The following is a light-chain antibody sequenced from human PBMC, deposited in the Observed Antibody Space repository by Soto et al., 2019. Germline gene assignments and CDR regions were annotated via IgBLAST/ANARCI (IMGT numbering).Light chain of an antibody. CDR2: GAS. Sequence: EIWMTQSPATLSVSPGERATLSCRASQSVSSNLAWYQKKPGKAPRLLIYGASTRATGIPARLSGSGYGADLTITISSIQPEDIEVYYCQQRSNWRVTFGGGTKVDIK. CDR1: QSVSSN. CDR3: QQRSNWRVT. J-gene: IGKJ4*01. V-gene: IGKV3-15*01.